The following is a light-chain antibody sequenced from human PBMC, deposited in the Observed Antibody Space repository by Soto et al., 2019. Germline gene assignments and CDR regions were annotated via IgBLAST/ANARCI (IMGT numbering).Light chain of an antibody. J-gene: IGKJ4*01. V-gene: IGKV3-11*01. CDR2: DAS. CDR1: QSISNY. Sequence: EIVLTQSPATLSVSPGERATLSCRASQSISNYLVWYQQKPGQAPRLLIYDASNKATGIPARFSGSGYGTDFTLTISSLEPEDFAIYYCQQRSNWPPLTFGGGTKVEIK. CDR3: QQRSNWPPLT.